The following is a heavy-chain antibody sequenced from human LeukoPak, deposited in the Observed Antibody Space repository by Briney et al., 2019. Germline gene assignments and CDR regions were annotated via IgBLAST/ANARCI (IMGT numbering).Heavy chain of an antibody. V-gene: IGHV1-8*01. CDR1: GYTFTSYD. D-gene: IGHD6-6*01. J-gene: IGHJ6*03. CDR3: ARDIAPRSTYYYYYMDV. CDR2: MNPNSGNT. Sequence: ASVKVSCKASGYTFTSYDINWVRQAPGQGLEWMGWMNPNSGNTGYAQKFQGRVTMTRNTSISTAYMELSSLRSEDTAVYYCARDIAPRSTYYYYYMDVWGKGTTVTISS.